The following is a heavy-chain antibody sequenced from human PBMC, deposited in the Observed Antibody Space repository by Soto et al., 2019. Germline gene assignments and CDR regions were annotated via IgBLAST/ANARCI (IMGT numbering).Heavy chain of an antibody. CDR2: ISYDGSNK. J-gene: IGHJ6*02. CDR1: GFTFSNYA. D-gene: IGHD5-18*01. CDR3: ARDGAIQLWLLQLNGLDV. V-gene: IGHV3-30-3*01. Sequence: GGSLRLSCAASGFTFSNYALHWVRQAPGKGLEWVAVISYDGSNKYYTDSVKGRFTISRDNSKNTLYLQMNSLRAEDTAVYYCARDGAIQLWLLQLNGLDVWGQGTTVTVSS.